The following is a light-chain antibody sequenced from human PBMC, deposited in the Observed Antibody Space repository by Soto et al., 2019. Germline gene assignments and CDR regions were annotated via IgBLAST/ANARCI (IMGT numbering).Light chain of an antibody. V-gene: IGKV3-20*01. CDR3: QQYGTSPKT. Sequence: EIVLTQSPGTLSLSPGERATLSCRASQSVSSSYLAWYQQKPGQAPRLLIYGASSRATGIPDRFSGSGSGTDFTLTISRLEPEDFAVYYCQQYGTSPKTFGQVTKVEIQ. CDR1: QSVSSSY. J-gene: IGKJ1*01. CDR2: GAS.